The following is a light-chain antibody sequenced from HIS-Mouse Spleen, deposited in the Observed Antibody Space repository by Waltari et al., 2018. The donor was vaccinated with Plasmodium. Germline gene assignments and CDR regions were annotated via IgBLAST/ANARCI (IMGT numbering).Light chain of an antibody. Sequence: EIVMTQSPATLSVSPGERATLSCRASQSVSSNLAWYQQKPGQAPRLLIYGASTRATGIPARFSGSGSWTEFTLTISSLQSEDFAVYYCQQYNNWSFTFGPGTKVDIK. CDR3: QQYNNWSFT. CDR2: GAS. CDR1: QSVSSN. V-gene: IGKV3-15*01. J-gene: IGKJ3*01.